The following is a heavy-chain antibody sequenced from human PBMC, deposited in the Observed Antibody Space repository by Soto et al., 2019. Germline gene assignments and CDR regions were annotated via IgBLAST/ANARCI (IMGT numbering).Heavy chain of an antibody. D-gene: IGHD2-21*02. Sequence: GGSLRLSCAASGFTFSNAWMSWVRQAPGKGLEWVGRIKSKTDGGTTDYAAPVKGRFTISRDDSKNTLYLQMNSLKTEDTAVYYCTTSQTIRGVVVTANYYYYGMDVWGQGTTVTVSS. CDR1: GFTFSNAW. V-gene: IGHV3-15*01. CDR3: TTSQTIRGVVVTANYYYYGMDV. CDR2: IKSKTDGGTT. J-gene: IGHJ6*02.